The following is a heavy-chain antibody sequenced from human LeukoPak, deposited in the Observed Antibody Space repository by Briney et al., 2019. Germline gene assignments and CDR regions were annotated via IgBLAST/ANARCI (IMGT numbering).Heavy chain of an antibody. D-gene: IGHD4-17*01. CDR2: ITAFNGNT. CDR3: ARDEMETTVTSFDY. J-gene: IGHJ4*02. Sequence: GASVKVSCKASGFALYKYNIVWVRQAPGQGLEWVGWITAFNGNTNYAQKLQGRVTMTTDTSTSTAYMELRSLRSDDTAVYYCARDEMETTVTSFDYWGQGTLVTVSS. CDR1: GFALYKYN. V-gene: IGHV1-18*04.